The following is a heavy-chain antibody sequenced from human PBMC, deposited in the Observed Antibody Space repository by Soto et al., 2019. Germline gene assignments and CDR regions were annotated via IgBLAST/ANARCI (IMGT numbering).Heavy chain of an antibody. J-gene: IGHJ5*02. CDR1: GGSISSGGYY. Sequence: SETLSLTCTVSGGSISSGGYYWSWIRQHPGKGLEWIGYIYYSGSTYYNPSLKSRVTISVDTSKNQFSLKLISVTAADTAVYYCARFRPTNRYCSGGSCYFLFNWFDPWGQGTLVTVSS. V-gene: IGHV4-31*03. D-gene: IGHD2-15*01. CDR2: IYYSGST. CDR3: ARFRPTNRYCSGGSCYFLFNWFDP.